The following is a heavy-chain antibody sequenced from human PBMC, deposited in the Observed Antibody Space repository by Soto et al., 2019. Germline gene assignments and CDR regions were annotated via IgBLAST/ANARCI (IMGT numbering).Heavy chain of an antibody. CDR2: ISGSSGYT. D-gene: IGHD3-10*01. CDR3: ARDRGGYGPPDV. Sequence: QVQLVESGGGLVKPGGSLRLSCAASGFTFSDSYMSWIRQAPGKGLQWVAYISGSSGYTGYADSVKGRFTISRDNAKNSLYLQMNSLRAEDTAVYYCARDRGGYGPPDVWGQGTTVTVYS. J-gene: IGHJ6*02. CDR1: GFTFSDSY. V-gene: IGHV3-11*06.